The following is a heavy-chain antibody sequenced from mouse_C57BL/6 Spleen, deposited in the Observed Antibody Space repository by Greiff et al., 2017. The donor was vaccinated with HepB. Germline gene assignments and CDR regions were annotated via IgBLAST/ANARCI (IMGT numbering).Heavy chain of an antibody. D-gene: IGHD1-1*01. CDR1: GFNIKNTY. CDR3: ARSYRRYYYGSSSYYFDY. J-gene: IGHJ2*01. V-gene: IGHV14-3*01. CDR2: IDPANGNT. Sequence: VQLQQSVAELVRPGASVKLSCTASGFNIKNTYMHWVKQRPEQGLEWIGRIDPANGNTKYAPKFPGKATITADTSSNTAYLQLSSLTSEDTAIYYCARSYRRYYYGSSSYYFDYWGQGTTLTVSS.